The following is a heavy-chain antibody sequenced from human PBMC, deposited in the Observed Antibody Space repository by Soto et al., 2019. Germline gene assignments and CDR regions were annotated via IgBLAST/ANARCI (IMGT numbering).Heavy chain of an antibody. CDR2: ISVGGGSI. CDR1: GFIFRSYA. CDR3: VRDDRWAFDI. Sequence: ELQLVESGGGLVQPGGSLRVSCAASGFIFRSYAFNWIRQAPGKGLEWVSYISVGGGSIFYADSVKGRFTISRDDGQNSVYLQMNTPRGEDTAVYYCVRDDRWAFDIWGQGTMVTVSS. D-gene: IGHD3-22*01. V-gene: IGHV3-48*01. J-gene: IGHJ3*02.